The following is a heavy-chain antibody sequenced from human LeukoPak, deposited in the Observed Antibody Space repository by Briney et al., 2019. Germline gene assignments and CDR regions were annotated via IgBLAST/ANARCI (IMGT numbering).Heavy chain of an antibody. V-gene: IGHV3-13*01. CDR1: GFTFSSYD. CDR3: ARSRCSDGVCYGLDN. D-gene: IGHD2-15*01. CDR2: IGTAGDT. Sequence: GGSLRLSCAASGFTFSSYDMHWVRQVTGKGLEWVSAIGTAGDTYYPGSVKGRFTISRENAKNSLFLQMNSLRAGDTAVYYCARSRCSDGVCYGLDNWGQGNLVTVSS. J-gene: IGHJ4*02.